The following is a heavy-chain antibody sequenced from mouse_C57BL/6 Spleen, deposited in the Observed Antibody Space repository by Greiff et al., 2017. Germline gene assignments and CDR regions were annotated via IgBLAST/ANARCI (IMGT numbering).Heavy chain of an antibody. CDR1: GFTFSDYY. Sequence: EVNVVESEGGLVQPGSSMKLSCTASGFTFSDYYMAWVRQVPEKGLEWVANINYDGSSTYYLDSLKSRFIISRDNAKNILYLQMSSLKSEDTATYYCAREADGYSYFDYWGQGTTLTVSS. V-gene: IGHV5-16*01. CDR2: INYDGSST. D-gene: IGHD2-3*01. CDR3: AREADGYSYFDY. J-gene: IGHJ2*01.